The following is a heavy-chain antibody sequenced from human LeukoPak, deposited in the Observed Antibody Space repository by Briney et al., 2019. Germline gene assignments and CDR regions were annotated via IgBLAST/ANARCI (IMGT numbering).Heavy chain of an antibody. D-gene: IGHD6-19*01. J-gene: IGHJ4*02. CDR3: ATARQWLLGLGY. CDR1: GFTFSTYN. V-gene: IGHV3-21*04. CDR2: ISSSSSYI. Sequence: GGSLRLSCAASGFTFSTYNMNWVRQAPGKGLEWVSSISSSSSYIYYADSVKGRFTTSRDNAKNSLYLQVSNLRAEDTAVYYCATARQWLLGLGYWGQGTLVTVSS.